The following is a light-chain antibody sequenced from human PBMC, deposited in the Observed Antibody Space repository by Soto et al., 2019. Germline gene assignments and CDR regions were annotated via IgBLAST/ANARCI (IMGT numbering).Light chain of an antibody. CDR3: SSYARSNTLL. CDR2: DVT. Sequence: QSVLTQPASVSGSPGQSITISCTGTSSDVGGYNFVSWYQQYPGKAPKLMIYDVTNRPSGVSNRFSGSKSGNTASLTISGLQAEDEADYYCSSYARSNTLLFGGGTQLTFL. J-gene: IGLJ2*01. V-gene: IGLV2-14*03. CDR1: SSDVGGYNF.